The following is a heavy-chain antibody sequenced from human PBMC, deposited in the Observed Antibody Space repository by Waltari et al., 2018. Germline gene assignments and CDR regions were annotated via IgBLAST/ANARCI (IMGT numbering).Heavy chain of an antibody. CDR2: INHSGST. CDR3: ASRLSDYVWGSYRYTRYFQH. V-gene: IGHV4-34*01. D-gene: IGHD3-16*02. J-gene: IGHJ1*01. Sequence: QVQLQQWGAGLLKPSETLSLTCAVYGGSFSGYYWSWIRQPPGKGLEWIGEINHSGSTNYIPSLNGRVTISVDTSNNQFSLKLSSVTAADTAVYYCASRLSDYVWGSYRYTRYFQHWGQGTLVTVSS. CDR1: GGSFSGYY.